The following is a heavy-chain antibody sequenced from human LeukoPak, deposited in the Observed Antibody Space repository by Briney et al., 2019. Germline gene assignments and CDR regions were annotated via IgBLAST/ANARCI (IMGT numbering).Heavy chain of an antibody. Sequence: SETLSLTCTVSGGSISSHYWSWIRQPPGKGLEWIGYIYYSGSTNYNPSPKSRVTMSVGTSKNQFSLKLSSATAADTAVYYCASVSYYGSGSDAFDIWGQGTLVTVSS. J-gene: IGHJ3*02. CDR3: ASVSYYGSGSDAFDI. CDR1: GGSISSHY. V-gene: IGHV4-59*11. D-gene: IGHD3-10*01. CDR2: IYYSGST.